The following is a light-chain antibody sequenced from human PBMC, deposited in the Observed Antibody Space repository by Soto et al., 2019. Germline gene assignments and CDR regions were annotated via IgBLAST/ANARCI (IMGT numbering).Light chain of an antibody. J-gene: IGKJ2*01. CDR3: QQYNLFSYT. CDR1: QSISNW. CDR2: DAS. Sequence: DIQMIQSPSTLSASVGDRVTITCRASQSISNWLAWYQQKPGKAPKLLIYDASHLESGVLSRFSGSGSGTEFTLTIRSLQPDDFATYYCQQYNLFSYTFGQGTKLEIK. V-gene: IGKV1-5*01.